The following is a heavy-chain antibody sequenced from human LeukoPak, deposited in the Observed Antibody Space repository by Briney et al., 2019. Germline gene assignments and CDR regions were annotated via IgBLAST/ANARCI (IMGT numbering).Heavy chain of an antibody. Sequence: SETLSLTCAVSGGSISSGGYSWSWIRQPPGKGLEWIGYIYYSGSTNYNPSLKSRVTISVDTSKNQFSLKLSSVTAADTAVYYCAGYGDYHYWGQGTLVTVSS. D-gene: IGHD4-17*01. CDR1: GGSISSGGYS. CDR2: IYYSGST. J-gene: IGHJ4*02. V-gene: IGHV4-61*08. CDR3: AGYGDYHY.